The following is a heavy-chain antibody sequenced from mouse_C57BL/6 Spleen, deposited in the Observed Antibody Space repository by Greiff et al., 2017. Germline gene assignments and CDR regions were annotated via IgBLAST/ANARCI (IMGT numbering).Heavy chain of an antibody. CDR2: IDPATGGT. V-gene: IGHV1-15*01. Sequence: QVQLQQSGAELVRPGASVTLSCKASGYTFTDYEMHWVKQTPVHGLEWIGAIDPATGGTAYNQKFKGKAILTADKSSSTAYMELRSPTSEDSAVYYCTRGIASVVPFAYWGQGTLVTVSA. CDR3: TRGIASVVPFAY. CDR1: GYTFTDYE. D-gene: IGHD1-1*01. J-gene: IGHJ3*01.